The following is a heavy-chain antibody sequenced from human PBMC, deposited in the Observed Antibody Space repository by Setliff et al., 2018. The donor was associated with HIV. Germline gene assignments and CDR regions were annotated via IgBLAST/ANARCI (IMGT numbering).Heavy chain of an antibody. CDR1: GLTLSSYA. V-gene: IGHV3-23*01. D-gene: IGHD6-13*01. Sequence: PGGSLRLSCVASGLTLSSYAMNWVRQAPGKGLEWLSGISNTGSSTYYGDSVKGRFIISRDKSRNIVFLQMKSLRVEDTALYYCAKAASNLAAAGGPLDMWGPETVVTVSS. CDR2: ISNTGSST. CDR3: AKAASNLAAAGGPLDM. J-gene: IGHJ3*02.